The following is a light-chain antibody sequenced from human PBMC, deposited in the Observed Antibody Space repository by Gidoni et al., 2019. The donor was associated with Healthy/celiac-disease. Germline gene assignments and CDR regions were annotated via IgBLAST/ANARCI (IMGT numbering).Light chain of an antibody. CDR2: YAS. J-gene: IGKJ4*01. CDR3: QQRSNWPQKIT. V-gene: IGKV3-11*01. CDR1: QRVSRY. Sequence: DIVLTPSPATLSLSPGERATLSCRASQRVSRYLAWYQQKPGQAPRLLIYYASNRATGIPARFSGSGSGTDFTLTISSLEPEDFAVYYCQQRSNWPQKITVGGGTKVEIK.